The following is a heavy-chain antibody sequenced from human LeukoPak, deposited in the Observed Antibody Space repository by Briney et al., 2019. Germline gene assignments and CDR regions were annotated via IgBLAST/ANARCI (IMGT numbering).Heavy chain of an antibody. Sequence: GGSLRLSCAASGFTLSSYEMHWVRQAPGKGLEWVSYISSSDSTIYYADSVKGRFTISRDNAKNSLYLQMNSLRAEDTAVYYCARDYGGSSPFDYWGQGTLVTVSS. CDR3: ARDYGGSSPFDY. D-gene: IGHD4-23*01. V-gene: IGHV3-48*03. CDR2: ISSSDSTI. CDR1: GFTLSSYE. J-gene: IGHJ4*02.